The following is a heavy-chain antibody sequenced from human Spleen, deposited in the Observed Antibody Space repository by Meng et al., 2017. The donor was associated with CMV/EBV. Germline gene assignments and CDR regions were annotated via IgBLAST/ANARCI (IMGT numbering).Heavy chain of an antibody. CDR2: IIPIFGKA. V-gene: IGHV1-69*12. Sequence: QVHLVEAGAEVKKPGSSVKVSWKASGGIFSSYAISWVRQAPGQGLEWMGGIIPIFGKANYAQKFQGRVTITADESTSTAYMELSSLRSEDTAVYYCAREGKVVALDYWGQGTLVTVSS. CDR3: AREGKVVALDY. CDR1: GGIFSSYA. J-gene: IGHJ4*02. D-gene: IGHD6-19*01.